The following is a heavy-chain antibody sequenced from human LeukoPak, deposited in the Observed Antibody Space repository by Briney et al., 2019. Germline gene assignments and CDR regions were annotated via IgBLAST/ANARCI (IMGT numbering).Heavy chain of an antibody. CDR2: INPNSGGT. J-gene: IGHJ4*02. V-gene: IGHV1-2*02. D-gene: IGHD2/OR15-2a*01. CDR1: GYSFTSYG. Sequence: ASVKVSCKASGYSFTSYGISWVRQAPGQGLEWMGWINPNSGGTKYAQKFQGRVTMTRDTSISTAYMELSWLTSDDTAVYFCARGAAIDGILFFDYWGQGPLVTVSS. CDR3: ARGAAIDGILFFDY.